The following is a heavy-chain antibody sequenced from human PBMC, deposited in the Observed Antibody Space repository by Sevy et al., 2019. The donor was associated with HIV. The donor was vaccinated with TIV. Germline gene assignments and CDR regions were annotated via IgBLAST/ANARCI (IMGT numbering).Heavy chain of an antibody. V-gene: IGHV4-59*08. D-gene: IGHD3-3*01. CDR1: DDSINSYY. Sequence: SETLSLSCSVSDDSINSYYWSWIRQPPGKGLEWIGYIYNNIGSTSYNPSLTSRVTISVDTSKNQFSLKLTSVTAADTAVYYCARGAVVIGTAATPVLDFWGQRSLVTDSS. J-gene: IGHJ4*02. CDR3: ARGAVVIGTAATPVLDF. CDR2: IYNNIGST.